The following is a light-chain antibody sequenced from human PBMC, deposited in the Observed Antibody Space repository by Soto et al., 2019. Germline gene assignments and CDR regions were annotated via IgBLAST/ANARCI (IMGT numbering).Light chain of an antibody. Sequence: EIVMTQSRLTLPVTPGEPASISFRSSQSLLYNNTYNYLDWYVQKPGQSPQLXIYFGSNRAPGVPDRFSGGGSGTDFTLKINRVEAEDVGTYYCMQALPSLTFGQGTRLEIK. J-gene: IGKJ5*01. V-gene: IGKV2-28*01. CDR1: QSLLYNNTYNY. CDR2: FGS. CDR3: MQALPSLT.